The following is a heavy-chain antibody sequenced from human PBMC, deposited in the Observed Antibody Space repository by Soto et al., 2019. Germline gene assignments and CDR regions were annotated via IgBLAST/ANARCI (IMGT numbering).Heavy chain of an antibody. V-gene: IGHV3-64*01. CDR2: ISSNGGST. D-gene: IGHD1-26*01. CDR1: GFTFSSYY. CDR3: AIGIVDSYGLDV. Sequence: EVQLVESGGGLVQPGGSLRLSCAASGFTFSSYYMHWVRQAPGKGLEYVSFISSNGGSTYYANSVKGRFTIYRDNFKNSRYLQMGSLRGEEMDVSYCAIGIVDSYGLDVWGQGTTVTVSS. J-gene: IGHJ6*02.